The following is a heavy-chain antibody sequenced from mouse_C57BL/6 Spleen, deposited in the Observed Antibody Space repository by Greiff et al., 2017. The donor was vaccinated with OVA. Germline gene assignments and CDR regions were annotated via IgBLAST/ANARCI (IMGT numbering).Heavy chain of an antibody. Sequence: EVQRVESGAELVRPGASVKLSCTASGFNIKDYYMHWVKQRPEQGLEWIGRIDPEDGDTEYAPKFQGKATMTADTYSNTAYLQLSSLTSEDTAVYYCTTAQATLPGFAYWGQGTLVTVSA. CDR3: TTAQATLPGFAY. D-gene: IGHD3-2*02. CDR2: IDPEDGDT. CDR1: GFNIKDYY. V-gene: IGHV14-1*01. J-gene: IGHJ3*01.